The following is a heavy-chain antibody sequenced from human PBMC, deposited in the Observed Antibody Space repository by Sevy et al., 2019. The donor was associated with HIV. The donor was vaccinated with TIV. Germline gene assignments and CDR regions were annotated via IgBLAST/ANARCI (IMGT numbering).Heavy chain of an antibody. CDR1: GYSFTSYW. D-gene: IGHD5-12*01. CDR3: ARLREMATMFFDY. Sequence: GGSLRLSCKGSGYSFTSYWIGWERQMPGKGLEWMGIIYPGDSDTRYSSSFQGQVTISADKSISTAYLQWSSLKASDTAMYYCARLREMATMFFDYWGQGTLVTVSS. CDR2: IYPGDSDT. V-gene: IGHV5-51*01. J-gene: IGHJ4*02.